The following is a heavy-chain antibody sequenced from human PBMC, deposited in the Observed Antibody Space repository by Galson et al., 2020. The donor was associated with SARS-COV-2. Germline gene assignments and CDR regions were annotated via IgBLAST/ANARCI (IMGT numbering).Heavy chain of an antibody. D-gene: IGHD6-19*01. V-gene: IGHV3-23*01. J-gene: IGHJ4*02. CDR2: ISGSGGST. CDR3: AKDRGSGWYV. Sequence: GEPLKISCAASGFTFSSYAMSWVRQAPGKGLEWVSAISGSGGSTYYADSVKGRFTISRDNSKNTLYLQMNSLRAEDTAVYYCAKDRGSGWYVWGQGTLVTVSS. CDR1: GFTFSSYA.